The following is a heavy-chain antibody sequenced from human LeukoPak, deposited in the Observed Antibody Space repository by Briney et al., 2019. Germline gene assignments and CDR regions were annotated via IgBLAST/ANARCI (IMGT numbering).Heavy chain of an antibody. D-gene: IGHD6-6*01. J-gene: IGHJ3*02. Sequence: GESLKISCKGSGYSFTSYWIGWVRQMPGKGLEWMGIIYPGDSDTRYSPSFQGQVTISADNSISTAYLQWSSRKASDTAMYYWASLTQGRIAARPDAFDNLGQGTMVTVSS. CDR1: GYSFTSYW. CDR2: IYPGDSDT. CDR3: ASLTQGRIAARPDAFDN. V-gene: IGHV5-51*01.